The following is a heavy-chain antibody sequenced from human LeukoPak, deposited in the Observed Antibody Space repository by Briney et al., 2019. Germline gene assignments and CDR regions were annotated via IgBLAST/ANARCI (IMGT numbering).Heavy chain of an antibody. CDR1: GVTFTSAA. D-gene: IGHD3/OR15-3a*01. V-gene: IGHV1-58*01. CDR3: AAGDWED. Sequence: SVKVSCKPPGVTFTSAAVQSVRQARGQRLEWIGWIVVGSGNTNYAQKFQERVTITRDMSTSTAYMELSSLRSEDTAVYYSAAGDWEDWGQGTLVTVSS. CDR2: IVVGSGNT. J-gene: IGHJ4*02.